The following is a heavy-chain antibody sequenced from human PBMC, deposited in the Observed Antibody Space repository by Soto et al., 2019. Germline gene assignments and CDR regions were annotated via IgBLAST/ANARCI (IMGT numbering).Heavy chain of an antibody. CDR1: GFTFSSYA. CDR2: ISGSGSST. V-gene: IGHV3-23*01. D-gene: IGHD3-22*01. CDR3: ANSKTYDSSGCKDY. Sequence: GGSLRLSCAASGFTFSSYAMSWVRQAPGKGLEWVSAISGSGSSTYYADSVKGRFTISRDNSKNTLYLQMNSLRAEDTAVYYCANSKTYDSSGCKDYWGQGTLVTVSS. J-gene: IGHJ4*02.